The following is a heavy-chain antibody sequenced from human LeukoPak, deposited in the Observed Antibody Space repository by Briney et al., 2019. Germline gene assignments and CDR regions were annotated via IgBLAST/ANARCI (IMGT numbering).Heavy chain of an antibody. J-gene: IGHJ4*02. Sequence: GGSLLLPCSASGCTFSSYSMLRVVQAPPRGLEGVAVISYDGSNKDYADYVKGQFTISRDNSKNPLYLQMNSLIAEDTAVYYCAREHDYGDSYFDYWGQGTLVTVSS. D-gene: IGHD4-17*01. CDR2: ISYDGSNK. CDR3: AREHDYGDSYFDY. CDR1: GCTFSSYS. V-gene: IGHV3-30*04.